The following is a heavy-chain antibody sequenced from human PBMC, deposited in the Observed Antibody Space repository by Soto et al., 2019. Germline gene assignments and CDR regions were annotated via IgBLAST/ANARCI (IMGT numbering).Heavy chain of an antibody. CDR1: GGTFSSYA. V-gene: IGHV1-69*06. D-gene: IGHD3-3*01. Sequence: SVKVSCKASGGTFSSYAISWVRQAPGQGLEWMGGIIPIFGTANYAQKFQGRVTITADKSTSTAYMELSSLRSEDAAVYYCARGVPKGYYDFWSGYPNWFDPWGQGTLVTVSS. CDR2: IIPIFGTA. J-gene: IGHJ5*02. CDR3: ARGVPKGYYDFWSGYPNWFDP.